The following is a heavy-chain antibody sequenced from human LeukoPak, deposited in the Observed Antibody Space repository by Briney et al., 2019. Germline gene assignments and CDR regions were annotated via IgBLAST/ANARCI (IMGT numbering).Heavy chain of an antibody. J-gene: IGHJ4*02. CDR2: INSDGSST. Sequence: GGSLRLSCAASGFTFSSYWMHWVRQAPGKGLVWVSRINSDGSSTSYADSVKGRFTISRDNAENTLYLQMNSLRAEDTAVYYCARDYDFWSGIDYWGQGTLVTVSS. CDR3: ARDYDFWSGIDY. D-gene: IGHD3-3*01. V-gene: IGHV3-74*01. CDR1: GFTFSSYW.